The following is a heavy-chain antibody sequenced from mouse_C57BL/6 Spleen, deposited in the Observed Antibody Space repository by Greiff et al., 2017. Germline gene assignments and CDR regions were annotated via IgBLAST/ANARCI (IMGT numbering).Heavy chain of an antibody. J-gene: IGHJ4*01. CDR3: AREPITTASMDY. V-gene: IGHV1-64*01. CDR1: GYTFTSYW. Sequence: QVQLQQPGAELVKPGASVKLSCKASGYTFTSYWMHWVKQRPGQGLEWIGMIHPNSGSTNYNEKFKGKATLTVDKSSSTAYMQLSSLTSEDSAVYYCAREPITTASMDYWGQGTSVTVSS. D-gene: IGHD1-2*01. CDR2: IHPNSGST.